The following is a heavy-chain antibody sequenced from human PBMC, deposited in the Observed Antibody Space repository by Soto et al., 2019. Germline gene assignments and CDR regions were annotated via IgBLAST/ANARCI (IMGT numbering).Heavy chain of an antibody. V-gene: IGHV6-1*01. CDR2: TKYRSKWYT. CDR3: AREGSSTWTYYFGF. Sequence: PSQTLSLTCAISGDSVSSNIAAWNWVRQSPSRGLEWLGRTKYRSKWYTDYATSVKSRISINPDTSKNQVSLQLNSVTPEDTAVYYCAREGSSTWTYYFGFWGQGILVTVSS. D-gene: IGHD6-13*01. J-gene: IGHJ4*02. CDR1: GDSVSSNIAA.